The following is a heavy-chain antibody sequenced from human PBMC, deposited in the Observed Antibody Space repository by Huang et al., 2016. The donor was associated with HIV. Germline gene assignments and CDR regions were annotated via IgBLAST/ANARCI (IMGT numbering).Heavy chain of an antibody. CDR3: AKDGRGSGTYYDYFEY. J-gene: IGHJ4*02. Sequence: QVQLVESGGGVVQPGRSLRLSCAAFGFTFTKFDMHWVRQAPGKGLEWVVIISDDGRSKYQADSVKGRFTISRDNSKNTVYLQMNSLRVEDTAVYYCAKDGRGSGTYYDYFEYWGQGTLVTVSS. CDR1: GFTFTKFD. CDR2: ISDDGRSK. D-gene: IGHD1-26*01. V-gene: IGHV3-30*18.